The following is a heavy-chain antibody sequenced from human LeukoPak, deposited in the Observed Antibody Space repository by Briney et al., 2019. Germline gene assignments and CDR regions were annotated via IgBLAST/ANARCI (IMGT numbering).Heavy chain of an antibody. J-gene: IGHJ4*02. CDR1: GFIFKNAW. CDR2: AVQTNSGGIT. D-gene: IGHD2/OR15-2a*01. V-gene: IGHV3-15*04. CDR3: ATGFTSSAHDGY. Sequence: GGSLRLSCVGSGFIFKNAWMTWVRQAPGKGLEWVGRAVQTNSGGITEYAAPVKGRFTISRDDSTNTLYLQMSSLKTEDTGVYYCATGFTSSAHDGYWGQGTLVTVSS.